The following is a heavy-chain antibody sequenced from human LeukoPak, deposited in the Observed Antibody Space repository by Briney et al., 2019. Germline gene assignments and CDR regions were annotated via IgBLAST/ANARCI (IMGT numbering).Heavy chain of an antibody. Sequence: AGGSLRLSCAASGFTFSSYGMHWVRQAPGKGLEWVAFIRYDGSNKYYADSVKGRFTISRDNSKNTLYLQMGSLRAEDMAVYYCARDLLSGGSGDPARSEKYYYYMDVWGKGTTVTISS. J-gene: IGHJ6*03. CDR3: ARDLLSGGSGDPARSEKYYYYMDV. D-gene: IGHD3-10*01. V-gene: IGHV3-30*02. CDR2: IRYDGSNK. CDR1: GFTFSSYG.